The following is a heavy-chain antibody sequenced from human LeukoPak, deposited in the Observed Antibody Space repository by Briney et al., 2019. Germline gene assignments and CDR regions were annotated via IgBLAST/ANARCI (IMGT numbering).Heavy chain of an antibody. CDR3: ARGGAAAGLFDY. CDR1: GGSISSGGYS. V-gene: IGHV4-30-2*01. J-gene: IGHJ4*02. CDR2: IYHSGST. Sequence: SQTLSLTCAVSGGSISSGGYSWSWIRQPPGKGLEWIGYIYHSGSTYYNPSLKSRVTMSVDRSKNQFSLKLSSVTAADTAVYYCARGGAAAGLFDYWGQGTLVTVSS. D-gene: IGHD6-13*01.